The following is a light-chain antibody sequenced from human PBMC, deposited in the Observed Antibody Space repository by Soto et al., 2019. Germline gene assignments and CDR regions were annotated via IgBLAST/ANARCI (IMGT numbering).Light chain of an antibody. Sequence: EIVLTQSPGTLSLSPGERATLSCRASQSVSNNYLAWYQQKPGRAPRLLIYGASTRATGIPARFSGSGSGTEFTLTISSLQSEDFAVYYCQQYNNWPPLTFGGGTKVDIK. CDR3: QQYNNWPPLT. CDR1: QSVSNN. J-gene: IGKJ4*01. V-gene: IGKV3-15*01. CDR2: GAS.